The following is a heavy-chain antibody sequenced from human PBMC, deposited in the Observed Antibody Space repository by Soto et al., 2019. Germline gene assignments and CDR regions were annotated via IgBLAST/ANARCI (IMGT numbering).Heavy chain of an antibody. V-gene: IGHV1-18*01. J-gene: IGHJ3*02. D-gene: IGHD2-2*01. Sequence: ASVKVSCKAAGHTFTSYGSSWVRQAPGQGLEWMGWISVYNGNTNFAQKFQGRVTVTTDTSTSTAYMELRSLRSDDTAVYYCARWDCSSTRCRSNAFDILGQGTMVTVSS. CDR1: GHTFTSYG. CDR3: ARWDCSSTRCRSNAFDI. CDR2: ISVYNGNT.